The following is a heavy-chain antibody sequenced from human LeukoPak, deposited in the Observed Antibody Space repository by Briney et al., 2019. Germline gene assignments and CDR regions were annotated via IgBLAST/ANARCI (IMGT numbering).Heavy chain of an antibody. Sequence: PSETLSLTCAVYGGSFSGYCWSWIRQSPGKGLEWIGEINHSGSTNYNPSLKSRVTISVDTSKNQFSLKLSSVTAADTAVYYCARGEYYDYVWGSYRSVDYWGQGALVTVSS. CDR2: INHSGST. CDR1: GGSFSGYC. CDR3: ARGEYYDYVWGSYRSVDY. V-gene: IGHV4-34*01. J-gene: IGHJ4*02. D-gene: IGHD3-16*02.